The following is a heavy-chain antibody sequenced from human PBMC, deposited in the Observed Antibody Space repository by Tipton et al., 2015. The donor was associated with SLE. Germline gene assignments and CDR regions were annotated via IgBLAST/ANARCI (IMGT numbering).Heavy chain of an antibody. CDR2: INHSGVT. CDR1: GGSFGGFN. CDR3: ARLRKPYTFGSGGYYIDS. V-gene: IGHV4-34*01. D-gene: IGHD3-10*01. J-gene: IGHJ4*02. Sequence: TLSLTCAVYGGSFGGFNWNWIRQPPGKGLEWIGEINHSGVTSYNPSLKSRVSISLDTSENQFSLTLTSMAAADTAIYHCARLRKPYTFGSGGYYIDSWGQGTLVTVSS.